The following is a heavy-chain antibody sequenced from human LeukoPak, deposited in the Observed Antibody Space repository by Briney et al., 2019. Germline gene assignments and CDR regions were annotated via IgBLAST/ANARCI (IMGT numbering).Heavy chain of an antibody. CDR2: IIPIFGTA. CDR1: GGTFSSYA. V-gene: IGHV1-69*13. CDR3: ARPQQGSGYYYGFDAFDI. J-gene: IGHJ3*02. D-gene: IGHD3-22*01. Sequence: SVKVSCKASGGTFSSYAISWVRQAPGQGLEWMGGIIPIFGTANYAQKFQGRVTITADESTSTAYMELSSLRSEDTAVYYCARPQQGSGYYYGFDAFDIWGQGTMVTVSS.